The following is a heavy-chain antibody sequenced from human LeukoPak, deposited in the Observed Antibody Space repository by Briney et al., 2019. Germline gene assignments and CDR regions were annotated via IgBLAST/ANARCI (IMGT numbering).Heavy chain of an antibody. Sequence: PGGSLRLSCAASGFTVGNNHMNWVRQAPGKGLEWVSLIYSSGNTQYADSVKGRFIIFRDSSKNTLYLQMNSLRVEDTAVYYCATRAVAAPYWGQGTLVTVSS. CDR2: IYSSGNT. J-gene: IGHJ4*02. CDR1: GFTVGNNH. D-gene: IGHD6-19*01. CDR3: ATRAVAAPY. V-gene: IGHV3-66*01.